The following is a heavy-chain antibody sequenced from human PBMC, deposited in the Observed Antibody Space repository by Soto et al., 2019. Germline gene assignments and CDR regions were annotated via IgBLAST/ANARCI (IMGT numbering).Heavy chain of an antibody. D-gene: IGHD3-3*01. V-gene: IGHV3-30*03. CDR2: ISYDGSNK. J-gene: IGHJ4*02. CDR3: ARDKRDLRFLEWSYYFDY. Sequence: PGGSLRLSCAASGFAFSNYGMHWVRQAPGKGLEWVAVISYDGSNKYYADSVKGRFTIPRDNSKNTLFLQMNSLRAEDTAVYYCARDKRDLRFLEWSYYFDYWGQGT. CDR1: GFAFSNYG.